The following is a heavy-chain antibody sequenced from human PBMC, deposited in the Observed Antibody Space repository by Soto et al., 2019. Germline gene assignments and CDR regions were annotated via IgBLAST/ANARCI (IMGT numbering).Heavy chain of an antibody. CDR3: ARGASITIFGVVMTGFYYYYMDV. D-gene: IGHD3-3*01. CDR2: INPNSGGT. J-gene: IGHJ6*03. CDR1: GYTFTGYN. V-gene: IGHV1-2*04. Sequence: GASVKVSCKASGYTFTGYNMHWVRQAPGQGLEWIGWINPNSGGTNYAQKFQGWVTMTRDTSISTAYMELSRLRSDDTAVYYCARGASITIFGVVMTGFYYYYMDVWGKGTTVTVSS.